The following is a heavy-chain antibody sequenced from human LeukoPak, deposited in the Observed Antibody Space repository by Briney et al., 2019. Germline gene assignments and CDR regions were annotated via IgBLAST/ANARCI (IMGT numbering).Heavy chain of an antibody. J-gene: IGHJ4*02. CDR3: ARGNCSSTSCFFDY. CDR1: GFTFSNYA. V-gene: IGHV3-21*01. Sequence: PGGSLRLSCAASGFTFSNYAMHWVRQAPGKGLEWVSSISSSSSYIYYADSVKGRFTISRDNAKNSLYLQMNSLRAEDTAVYYCARGNCSSTSCFFDYWGQGTLVTVSS. CDR2: ISSSSSYI. D-gene: IGHD2-2*01.